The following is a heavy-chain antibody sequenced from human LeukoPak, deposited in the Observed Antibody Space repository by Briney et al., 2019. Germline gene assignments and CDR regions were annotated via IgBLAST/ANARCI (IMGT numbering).Heavy chain of an antibody. CDR3: ARGYCSSTSCYTIWFDP. Sequence: SETLSLTCTVSGGSISSYYWSWIRQPAGKGLGWIGRIYTSGSTNYNPSLKSRVTMSVDTSKNQFSLKLSSVTAADTAVYYCARGYCSSTSCYTIWFDPWGQGTLVTVSS. CDR1: GGSISSYY. V-gene: IGHV4-4*07. D-gene: IGHD2-2*02. CDR2: IYTSGST. J-gene: IGHJ5*02.